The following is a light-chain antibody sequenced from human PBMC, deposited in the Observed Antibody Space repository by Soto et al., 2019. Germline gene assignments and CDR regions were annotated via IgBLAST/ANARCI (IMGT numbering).Light chain of an antibody. CDR1: QGMNTY. CDR3: QQLHSYPIT. Sequence: DIQLTQSPSFLSASFGDRATISCRAIQGMNTYVAWYQQKPGKAPKLLIYGASTLQSGVPSRFSGSESGAEFTLTISSLQPEDFATYYCQQLHSYPITFGQGTRLEIK. J-gene: IGKJ5*01. V-gene: IGKV1-9*01. CDR2: GAS.